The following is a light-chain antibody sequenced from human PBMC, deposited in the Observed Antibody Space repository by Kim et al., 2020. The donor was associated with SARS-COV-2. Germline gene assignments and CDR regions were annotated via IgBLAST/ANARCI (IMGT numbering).Light chain of an antibody. CDR3: QQYSSYPLT. Sequence: DIQMTQSLSTVSASVGDRVTITCRASQSISSWLAWYQQKPGKAPKLLIYKASSLESGVQPRFSGGGSGTDFNLTINSLQPDDFATYYCQQYSSYPLTFGGGTKVDIK. V-gene: IGKV1-5*03. CDR1: QSISSW. CDR2: KAS. J-gene: IGKJ4*01.